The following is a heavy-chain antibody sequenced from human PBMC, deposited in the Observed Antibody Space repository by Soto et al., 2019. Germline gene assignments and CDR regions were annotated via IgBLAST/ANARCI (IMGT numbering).Heavy chain of an antibody. CDR3: AREARYDAFDI. CDR2: IIPLLGIA. CDR1: GGTFSSYT. Sequence: QVQLVQSGAEVKKPGSSVKVSCKASGGTFSSYTISWVRQAPGQGLEWMGRIIPLLGIANYAQKFQGRATITADKSTSTAYMELSSLRSEDTAVYYCAREARYDAFDIWGQGTMVTVSS. J-gene: IGHJ3*02. V-gene: IGHV1-69*08. D-gene: IGHD3-16*02.